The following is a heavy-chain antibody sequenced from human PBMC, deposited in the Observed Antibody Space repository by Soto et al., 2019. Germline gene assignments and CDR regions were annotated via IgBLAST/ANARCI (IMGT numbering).Heavy chain of an antibody. D-gene: IGHD2-2*01. CDR1: GGSVSSGSYY. CDR2: TLDSGST. V-gene: IGHV4-61*01. Sequence: QVHLQESGPGLERPSETLSLSCVVSGGSVSSGSYYWTWIRQPPGKGLEWIGYTLDSGSTDYNPSLKSRVTISIDTSKNQLSLKLSSVTAADTAVYYCARQRIEPVQYYFDSWGQGTLVTVSS. CDR3: ARQRIEPVQYYFDS. J-gene: IGHJ4*02.